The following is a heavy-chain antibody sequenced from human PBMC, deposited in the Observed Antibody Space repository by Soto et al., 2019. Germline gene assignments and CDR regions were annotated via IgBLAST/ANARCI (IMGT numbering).Heavy chain of an antibody. CDR3: ARDGCIASRCGMDV. V-gene: IGHV1-69*06. CDR1: GGTFSSFP. CDR2: IIPLFDTT. D-gene: IGHD6-6*01. J-gene: IGHJ6*02. Sequence: QVQLVQSGAEVKKPGSSVKVSCKASGGTFSSFPISWVRQAPGQGLEWMGGIIPLFDTTNYAQKFQGRVTITADKSTSTTYMELGSLRYEDTAVYYCARDGCIASRCGMDVWGQGTTVTVSS.